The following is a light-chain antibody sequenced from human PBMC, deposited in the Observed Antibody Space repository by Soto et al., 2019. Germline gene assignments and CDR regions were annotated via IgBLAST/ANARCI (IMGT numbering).Light chain of an antibody. CDR1: QSVRGL. Sequence: EVGFSESAVTLPTTTGERSHLSCRASQSVRGLLAWYQQKPGQAPRLLIYDAYNRATGIPPRFSGSGSGTDFTLTISSLQPEDSTRYYCEQRQILPNTFGQGTRLDI. CDR2: DAY. CDR3: EQRQILPNT. V-gene: IGKV3-11*01. J-gene: IGKJ5*01.